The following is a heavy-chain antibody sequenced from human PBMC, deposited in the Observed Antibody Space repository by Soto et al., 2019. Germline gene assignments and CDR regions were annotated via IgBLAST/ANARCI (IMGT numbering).Heavy chain of an antibody. J-gene: IGHJ6*02. V-gene: IGHV1-69*01. CDR3: ARARDYDLLTAREYALDV. CDR2: IMPVFGTA. Sequence: QVQLVQSGAEVKKPGSSVRVSCKASGGSFRNYGITWVRQSPGQGLEWMGGIMPVFGTAVYAQKFQGRVTISADELTTTASLELSSLSSDDTAVYYCARARDYDLLTAREYALDVWGQGTTVTV. CDR1: GGSFRNYG. D-gene: IGHD3-9*01.